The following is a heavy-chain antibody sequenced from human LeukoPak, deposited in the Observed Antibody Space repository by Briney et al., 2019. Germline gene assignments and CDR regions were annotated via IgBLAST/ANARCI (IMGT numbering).Heavy chain of an antibody. Sequence: GGSLRLSCAASGFTFSSYAMSWVRQAPGKGLEWVSSISGSGGNTFYADSVKGRFTISRDNSKNTLYLQMNSLRAEDTALYYCAKGTTTADYWGQGTLVIVSS. CDR3: AKGTTTADY. J-gene: IGHJ4*02. D-gene: IGHD1/OR15-1a*01. CDR1: GFTFSSYA. CDR2: ISGSGGNT. V-gene: IGHV3-23*01.